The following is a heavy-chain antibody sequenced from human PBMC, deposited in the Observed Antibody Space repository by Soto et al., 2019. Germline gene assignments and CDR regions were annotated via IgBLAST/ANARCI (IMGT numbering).Heavy chain of an antibody. J-gene: IGHJ4*02. D-gene: IGHD6-19*01. Sequence: LRLSCAASGFTFINYAMSWVRQAPGKGLEWVSTISGSGANTHYADSVKGRFSISRDNSKNTLYIQMNSLRAEDTAVYYCAKDYGSSRYFFDYWGQGALVTVSS. V-gene: IGHV3-23*01. CDR3: AKDYGSSRYFFDY. CDR2: ISGSGANT. CDR1: GFTFINYA.